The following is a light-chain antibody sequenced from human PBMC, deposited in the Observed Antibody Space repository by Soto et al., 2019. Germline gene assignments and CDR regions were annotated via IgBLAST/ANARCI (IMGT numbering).Light chain of an antibody. CDR3: QQYGSSPWT. Sequence: EIVLTQSPGTLSLSPGERATLSCRASQSVSSSYWAWYQQKPGQAPRPLIYGASSRAIGIPDRFSGSGSGTDFTLTISRLEPEDFAVYYCQQYGSSPWTFGQGTKVEIK. CDR1: QSVSSSY. CDR2: GAS. J-gene: IGKJ1*01. V-gene: IGKV3-20*01.